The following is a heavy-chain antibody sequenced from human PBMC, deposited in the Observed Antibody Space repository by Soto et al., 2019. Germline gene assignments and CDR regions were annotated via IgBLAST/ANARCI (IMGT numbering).Heavy chain of an antibody. Sequence: GGSLRLSCAASGFTFSSYAMHWVRQAPGKGLEWVAVISYDGSNKYYADSVKGRFTISRDNSKNTLYLQMNSLRAEDTAVYYLGRDLDTFFGVAPCDFDYGGQGTLATAS. CDR3: GRDLDTFFGVAPCDFDY. J-gene: IGHJ4*02. V-gene: IGHV3-30-3*01. CDR2: ISYDGSNK. D-gene: IGHD3-3*01. CDR1: GFTFSSYA.